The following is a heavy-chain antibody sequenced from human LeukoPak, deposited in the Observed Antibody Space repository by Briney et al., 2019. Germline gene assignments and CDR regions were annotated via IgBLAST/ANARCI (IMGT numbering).Heavy chain of an antibody. CDR2: ISSSGSTI. J-gene: IGHJ6*04. V-gene: IGHV3-48*03. CDR3: ASLTGKDV. CDR1: GFSFSSYE. Sequence: GGSLRLSCAASGFSFSSYEMNWVRQAPGEGLEWVSYISSSGSTIYYADSVKGRFTISRDNAKNTLYLQMNSLRAEDTAVYYCASLTGKDVWGKGTTVTISS.